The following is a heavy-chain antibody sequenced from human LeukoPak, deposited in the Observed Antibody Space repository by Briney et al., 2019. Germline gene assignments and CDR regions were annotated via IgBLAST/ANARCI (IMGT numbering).Heavy chain of an antibody. CDR3: ARGRSTVPYYYYYMDV. D-gene: IGHD4-17*01. J-gene: IGHJ6*03. CDR1: GGSFSGYY. CDR2: INHSGST. Sequence: SETLSLTCAVYGGSFSGYYWSWIRQPPGKGLEWIGEINHSGSTNYNPSLKSRVTIPVDTSKNQFSLKLSSVTAADTAVYYCARGRSTVPYYYYYMDVWGKGTTVTVSS. V-gene: IGHV4-34*01.